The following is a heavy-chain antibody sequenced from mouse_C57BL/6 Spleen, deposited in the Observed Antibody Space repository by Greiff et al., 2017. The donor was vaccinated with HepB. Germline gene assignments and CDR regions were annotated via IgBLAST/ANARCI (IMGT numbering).Heavy chain of an antibody. CDR3: TKASNYVGY. V-gene: IGHV1-15*01. Sequence: QVQLKQSGAELVRPGASVTLSCKASGYTFTDYEMHWVKQTPVHGLEWIGAIDPETGGTAYNQKFKGKAILTADKSSSTAYMELRSLTSEDSAVYYCTKASNYVGYWGQGTTLTVSS. CDR2: IDPETGGT. J-gene: IGHJ2*01. D-gene: IGHD2-10*02. CDR1: GYTFTDYE.